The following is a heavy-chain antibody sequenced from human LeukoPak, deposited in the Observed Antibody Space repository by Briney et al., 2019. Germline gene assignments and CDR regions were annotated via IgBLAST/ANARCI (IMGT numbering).Heavy chain of an antibody. J-gene: IGHJ4*02. V-gene: IGHV4-38-2*02. CDR3: ARGVSVVGAAY. D-gene: IGHD1-26*01. CDR2: IYHSGST. CDR1: GYSISSGYY. Sequence: SETLSLTCTVSGYSISSGYYWGWIRQPPGKGLEWIGSIYHSGSTYYNPSLKSRVTISVDTSKNQFSLKLSSVTAADTAVYYCARGVSVVGAAYGGQGTLVTVSS.